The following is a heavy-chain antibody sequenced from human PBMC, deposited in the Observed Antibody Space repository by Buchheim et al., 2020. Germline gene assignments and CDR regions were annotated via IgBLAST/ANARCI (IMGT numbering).Heavy chain of an antibody. CDR2: VNPSGGST. V-gene: IGHV1-46*03. Sequence: QVQLVQSGAEVKKPGASVKVSCTASGYTFTSHYMHWVRQAPGQGLEWMGIVNPSGGSTSYAQKFQGRLTMTRDTSTSTVYMELSSLRSADTAVYYCARDLDFYYYDSSRYPYYWGQGTL. CDR1: GYTFTSHY. D-gene: IGHD3-22*01. CDR3: ARDLDFYYYDSSRYPYY. J-gene: IGHJ4*02.